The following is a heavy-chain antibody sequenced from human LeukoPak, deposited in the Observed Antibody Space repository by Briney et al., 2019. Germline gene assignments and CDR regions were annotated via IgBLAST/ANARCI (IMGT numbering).Heavy chain of an antibody. CDR1: GGPISSSSYY. V-gene: IGHV4-39*01. CDR2: IYYSGST. D-gene: IGHD2-15*01. J-gene: IGHJ4*02. Sequence: SETLSLTCTVSGGPISSSSYYWGWIRQPPGKGLEWIESIYYSGSTYYNPSLKSRVTISVDTSKNQFSLKLSSVTAADTAVYYCARPRVNCSGGSCFYYFDYWGQGTLVTVSS. CDR3: ARPRVNCSGGSCFYYFDY.